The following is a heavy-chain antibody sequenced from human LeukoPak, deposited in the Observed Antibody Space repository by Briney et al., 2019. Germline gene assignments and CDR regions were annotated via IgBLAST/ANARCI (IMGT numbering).Heavy chain of an antibody. V-gene: IGHV3-23*01. D-gene: IGHD2-15*01. CDR3: AKYSVVVVAATLDY. J-gene: IGHJ4*02. CDR2: ISGSGGST. CDR1: GFTFSSYA. Sequence: QPGGSLRFSCAASGFTFSSYAMSWVRQAPGKGLEWVSAISGSGGSTYYADSVKGRFTISRDNSKNTLYLQMNSLRAEDTAVYYCAKYSVVVVAATLDYWGQGTLVTVSS.